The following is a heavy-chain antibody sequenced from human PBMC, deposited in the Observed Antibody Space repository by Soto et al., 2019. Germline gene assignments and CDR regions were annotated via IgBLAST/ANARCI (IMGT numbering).Heavy chain of an antibody. Sequence: QVQLQQSGPGLVKPSQTLSLTCAISGDSVSSNIAAWSWIRQSPSRGLEWLGRTYYRSKWNNDYALSVESRIIINPDTSKNQFSLQLSSVTPEDTAVYYCARIAVAVPPVWGQGTLVTVSS. CDR3: ARIAVAVPPV. V-gene: IGHV6-1*01. D-gene: IGHD6-19*01. CDR1: GDSVSSNIAA. CDR2: TYYRSKWNN. J-gene: IGHJ4*02.